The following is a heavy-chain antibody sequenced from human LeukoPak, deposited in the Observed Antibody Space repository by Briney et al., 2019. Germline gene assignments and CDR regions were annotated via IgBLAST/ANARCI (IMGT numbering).Heavy chain of an antibody. J-gene: IGHJ4*02. D-gene: IGHD5-18*01. V-gene: IGHV3-21*01. Sequence: GGSLRLSCAASGFTFSSYSMNWVRQAPGKGLEWVSSISSSSSYIYYADSVKGRFTISRDNSKNTLYLQMNSLRAEDTAVYYCARGDVDTAMVIDYWGQGTLVTVSS. CDR1: GFTFSSYS. CDR2: ISSSSSYI. CDR3: ARGDVDTAMVIDY.